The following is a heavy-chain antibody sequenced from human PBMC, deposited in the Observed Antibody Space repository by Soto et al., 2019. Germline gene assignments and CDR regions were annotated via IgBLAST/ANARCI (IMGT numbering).Heavy chain of an antibody. D-gene: IGHD5-18*01. CDR3: ASRIQLWSPDAFDI. CDR1: DFTVSSNY. J-gene: IGHJ3*02. V-gene: IGHV3-53*01. Sequence: GGSLRLSCAAPDFTVSSNYMSWVRQAPGKGLEWVSVIYSGGSTYYADSVKGRFTISRDNSKNTLYLQMNSLRAEDTAVYYCASRIQLWSPDAFDIWGQGTMVTVSS. CDR2: IYSGGST.